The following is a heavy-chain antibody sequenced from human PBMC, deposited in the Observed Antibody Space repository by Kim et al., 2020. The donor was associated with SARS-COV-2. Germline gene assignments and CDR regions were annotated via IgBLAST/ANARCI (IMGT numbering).Heavy chain of an antibody. V-gene: IGHV3-33*05. J-gene: IGHJ5*02. Sequence: GGSLRLSCAASGFTFSSYGMHWVRQAPGKGLEWVAVISYDGSNKYYADSVKGRFTISRDNSKNTLYLQMNSLRAEDTAVYYCVRERLWPANWFDPWGQGT. CDR1: GFTFSSYG. D-gene: IGHD5-18*01. CDR3: VRERLWPANWFDP. CDR2: ISYDGSNK.